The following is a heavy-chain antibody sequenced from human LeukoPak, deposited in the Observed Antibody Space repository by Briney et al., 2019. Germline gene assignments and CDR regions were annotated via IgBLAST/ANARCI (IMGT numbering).Heavy chain of an antibody. D-gene: IGHD5-18*01. Sequence: GGSLRLSCAASGFTFSSYSMNWVRQAPGKGLEWVSSINSYSSYIYYADSVKGRFTISRDNAKNSLYLQMNSLRAEDTAVYYCARDRLPRGYSYGRFGSEAFDIWGQGTMVTVSS. V-gene: IGHV3-21*01. CDR1: GFTFSSYS. CDR2: INSYSSYI. J-gene: IGHJ3*02. CDR3: ARDRLPRGYSYGRFGSEAFDI.